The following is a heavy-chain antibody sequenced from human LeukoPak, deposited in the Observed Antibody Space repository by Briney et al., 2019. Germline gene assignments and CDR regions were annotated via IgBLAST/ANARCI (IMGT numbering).Heavy chain of an antibody. D-gene: IGHD2-2*01. J-gene: IGHJ4*02. CDR3: ARLSPVVVPAEWGY. V-gene: IGHV1-2*02. CDR2: INPNSGGT. Sequence: ASVKVSCKASGYTFTGYYMHWVRQAPGQGLEWMGWINPNSGGTNYAQKFQGRVTMTRDTSISTAYMELSRLRSDDTAVYYCARLSPVVVPAEWGYWGQGTLVTVSS. CDR1: GYTFTGYY.